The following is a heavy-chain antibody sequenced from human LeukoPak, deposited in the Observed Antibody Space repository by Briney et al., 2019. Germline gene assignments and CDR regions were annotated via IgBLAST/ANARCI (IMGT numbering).Heavy chain of an antibody. CDR3: ARDRAVAQLYYYYGMDV. V-gene: IGHV1-2*06. J-gene: IGHJ6*02. CDR2: INPNSGGT. D-gene: IGHD6-19*01. Sequence: ASMKVSCKASGYTFTGYYMHWVRQAPGQGLEWMGRINPNSGGTNYAQKFQGRVTMTRDTSISTVYMELSRLRSDDTAVYYCARDRAVAQLYYYYGMDVWGQGTTVTVSS. CDR1: GYTFTGYY.